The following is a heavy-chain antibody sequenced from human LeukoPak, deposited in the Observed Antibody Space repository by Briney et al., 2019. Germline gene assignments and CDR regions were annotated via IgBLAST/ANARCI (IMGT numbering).Heavy chain of an antibody. Sequence: GGSLRLSCAASGFTFSDYFMSWIRQAPGKGLEWVSYISSSGSTIYYADSVKGRFTISRDNAKNSLYLQMNSLRAEDTAVYYCARDLTRYSSSCLGYWGQGTLVTVSS. J-gene: IGHJ4*02. CDR1: GFTFSDYF. CDR2: ISSSGSTI. D-gene: IGHD6-13*01. CDR3: ARDLTRYSSSCLGY. V-gene: IGHV3-11*04.